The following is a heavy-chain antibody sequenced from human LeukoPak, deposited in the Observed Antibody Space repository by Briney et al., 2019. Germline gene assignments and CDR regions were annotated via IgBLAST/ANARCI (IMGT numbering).Heavy chain of an antibody. J-gene: IGHJ3*01. CDR3: ARDFTKTASPDAFDF. CDR1: GDAINNDGYP. Sequence: PSETLSLTCTVSGDAINNDGYPWTWLRQHPGKDLEWIGYIHSSGGTAYNLSLRSRVSISLDTSLNQFSLTLHSVTAADTAVYYCARDFTKTASPDAFDFWGQGTLVAVSS. D-gene: IGHD1-1*01. CDR2: IHSSGGT. V-gene: IGHV4-31*03.